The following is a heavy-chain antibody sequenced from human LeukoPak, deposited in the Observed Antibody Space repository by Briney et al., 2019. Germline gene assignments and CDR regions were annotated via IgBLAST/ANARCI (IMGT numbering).Heavy chain of an antibody. CDR3: ARVFGGPVSRRFDP. CDR2: IYTSGST. V-gene: IGHV4-61*02. CDR1: GGSISSDNYY. J-gene: IGHJ5*02. Sequence: SQTLSLTCTVSGGSISSDNYYWSWIRQPAGKGLEWIGRIYTSGSTNYNPSLKSRVTISLDTSKNQFSLKLSSVTAADTAVYYCARVFGGPVSRRFDPWGQGTLVTVSS. D-gene: IGHD4-23*01.